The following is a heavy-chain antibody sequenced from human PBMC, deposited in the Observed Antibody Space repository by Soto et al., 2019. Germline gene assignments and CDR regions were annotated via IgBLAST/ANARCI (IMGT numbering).Heavy chain of an antibody. CDR1: GYSFATNW. Sequence: PGKSLKISCKGSGYSFATNWIGWVRQRPGKGLEWMGIISPDDSDTRYSPSFQGQVTISADKSISTAYLQWSSLKASDTAMYYCARLQGDCSGGSCPYYYYYDMDVWGQGTTVTVSS. CDR3: ARLQGDCSGGSCPYYYYYDMDV. D-gene: IGHD2-15*01. CDR2: ISPDDSDT. J-gene: IGHJ6*02. V-gene: IGHV5-51*03.